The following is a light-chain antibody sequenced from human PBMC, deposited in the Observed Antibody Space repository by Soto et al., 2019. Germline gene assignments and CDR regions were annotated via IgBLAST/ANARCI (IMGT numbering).Light chain of an antibody. Sequence: QSVLTQPHSVSGAPGQRVTISCTGSSSNIGAGYDVHWYQQLPGTAPKLLIYGNSNRPSGVPDRFSGSKSGISASLAITGLQAEDEADYYCQSYDSSLSGYVVFGGGTKLTVL. CDR1: SSNIGAGYD. CDR2: GNS. CDR3: QSYDSSLSGYVV. V-gene: IGLV1-40*01. J-gene: IGLJ2*01.